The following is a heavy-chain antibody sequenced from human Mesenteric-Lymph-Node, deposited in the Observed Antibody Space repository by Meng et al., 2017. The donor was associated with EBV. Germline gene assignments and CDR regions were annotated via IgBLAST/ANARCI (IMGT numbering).Heavy chain of an antibody. CDR1: GYTFASYV. Sequence: VQLLTAGAEVKKPVASVKVSCKASGYTFASYVMNWVRQAPGQGLEWMGWISGYNGNTNYAQKFQGRVTMTKDTSTGTAYMELRSLRSDDTALYFCARDATDCSGGSCYRILDFWGQGTLVTVSS. CDR2: ISGYNGNT. J-gene: IGHJ4*02. D-gene: IGHD2-15*01. V-gene: IGHV1-18*01. CDR3: ARDATDCSGGSCYRILDF.